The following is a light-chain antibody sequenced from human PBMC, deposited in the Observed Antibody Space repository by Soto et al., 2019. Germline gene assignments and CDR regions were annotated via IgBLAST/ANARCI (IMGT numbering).Light chain of an antibody. Sequence: EIVLTQSPATLSLSPGGRATLSCRAGQSVSSYLAWYQQKPGQAPRLLIYDASNRATGIPARFSGGGSGTDFTLTISSLEPEDFAVYYCQQRHMWPITFGQGTRLEIK. CDR1: QSVSSY. CDR3: QQRHMWPIT. V-gene: IGKV3-11*01. J-gene: IGKJ5*01. CDR2: DAS.